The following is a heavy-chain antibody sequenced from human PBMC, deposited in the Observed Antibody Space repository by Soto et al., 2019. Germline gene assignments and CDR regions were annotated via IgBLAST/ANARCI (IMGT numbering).Heavy chain of an antibody. D-gene: IGHD1-7*01. Sequence: VGSLRLSCAASGFTFSDYYMSWIRQAPGKGLEWVSYISSSGTTIFYADSLRGRFTISRDNAKKSLYLQMNSLRGEDTAVYYCAREPSNWNYCFDYWGQGTLVT. CDR3: AREPSNWNYCFDY. CDR1: GFTFSDYY. CDR2: ISSSGTTI. J-gene: IGHJ4*02. V-gene: IGHV3-11*01.